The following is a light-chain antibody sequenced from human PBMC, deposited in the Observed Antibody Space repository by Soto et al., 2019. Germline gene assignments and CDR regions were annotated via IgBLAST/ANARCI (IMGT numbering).Light chain of an antibody. CDR1: GNDIGAYDY. J-gene: IGLJ2*01. CDR2: DVS. Sequence: QSALTQPTSVSGSPGQSIAIPCTGNGNDIGAYDYVSWYQQHPGKAPKLMIYDVSKRPSGVPDRFSGSKSGNTASLTISGLQAEDEADYYCCSYAGGYTHAVFGGGTKLTVL. V-gene: IGLV2-11*01. CDR3: CSYAGGYTHAV.